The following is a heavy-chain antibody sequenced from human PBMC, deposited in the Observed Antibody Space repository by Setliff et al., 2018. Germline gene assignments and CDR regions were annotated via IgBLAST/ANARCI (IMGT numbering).Heavy chain of an antibody. CDR2: IIPFFGTA. V-gene: IGHV1-69*13. CDR1: GDTFSTYA. Sequence: EASVKVSCKASGDTFSTYALSWVRQAPGQGLEWMGGIIPFFGTANSAQKFQGRVTITAGESATTAYMELSSLRAEDTAVYYCAKSMTTVTTGGNEAFDIWGQGTMVTVSS. D-gene: IGHD4-17*01. J-gene: IGHJ3*02. CDR3: AKSMTTVTTGGNEAFDI.